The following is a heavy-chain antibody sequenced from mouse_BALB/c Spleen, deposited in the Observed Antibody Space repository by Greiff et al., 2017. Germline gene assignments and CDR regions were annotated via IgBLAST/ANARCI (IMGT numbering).Heavy chain of an antibody. CDR2: ISYDGSN. J-gene: IGHJ3*01. Sequence: EVKLQESGPGLVKPSQSLSLTCSVTGYSITSGYYWNWIRQFPGNKLEWMGYISYDGSNNYNPSLKNRISITRDTSKNQFFLKLNSVTTEDTATYYCARAHYYGSSSFAYWGQGTLVTVSA. V-gene: IGHV3-6*02. D-gene: IGHD1-1*01. CDR3: ARAHYYGSSSFAY. CDR1: GYSITSGYY.